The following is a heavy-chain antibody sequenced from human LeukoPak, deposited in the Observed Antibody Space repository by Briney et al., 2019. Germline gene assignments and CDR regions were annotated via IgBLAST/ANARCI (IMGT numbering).Heavy chain of an antibody. CDR2: TRNKANSYTT. Sequence: PGGSLRLSCAASGFSFSDHYMDWVRQAPGKGLEWVGRTRNKANSYTTEYAASVKGRFTISRDDSKNSLYLQMNSLKTEDTAVYYCAREGSSGRTFDYWGQGTLVTVSS. CDR1: GFSFSDHY. J-gene: IGHJ4*02. D-gene: IGHD6-19*01. V-gene: IGHV3-72*01. CDR3: AREGSSGRTFDY.